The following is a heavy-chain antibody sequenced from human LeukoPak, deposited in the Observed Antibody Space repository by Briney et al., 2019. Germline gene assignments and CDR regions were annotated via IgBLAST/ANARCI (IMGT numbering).Heavy chain of an antibody. V-gene: IGHV4-38-2*01. D-gene: IGHD5-18*01. Sequence: PSETLSLTCAVSGYSISTGYYWGWIRQPPGKGLEWIGSVYRTGTTNYNPSLKSRVTISVDKSKNQFSLKLSSVTAADTAAYYCARGTVMVTGAYYYYMDVWGKGTTVTVSS. CDR3: ARGTVMVTGAYYYYMDV. CDR2: VYRTGTT. J-gene: IGHJ6*03. CDR1: GYSISTGYY.